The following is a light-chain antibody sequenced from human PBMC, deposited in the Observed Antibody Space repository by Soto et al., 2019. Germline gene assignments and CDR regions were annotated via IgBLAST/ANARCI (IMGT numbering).Light chain of an antibody. Sequence: SLAAALFKKATINCKSSQSVFSNSNNKKYLAWYQQKPGQPPKLLIYWASTRESGVPDRFSGSGSGTDFTLTIRSLQGGDVAVYYRQQYYSSVRTFGQGTKVDIK. V-gene: IGKV4-1*01. CDR2: WAS. CDR3: QQYYSSVRT. J-gene: IGKJ1*01. CDR1: QSVFSNSNNKKY.